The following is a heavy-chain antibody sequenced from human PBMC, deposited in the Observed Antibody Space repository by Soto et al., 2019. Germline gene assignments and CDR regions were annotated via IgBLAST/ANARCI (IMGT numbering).Heavy chain of an antibody. CDR1: GFTLSDYY. CDR3: ARTKSYGAYDV. J-gene: IGHJ3*01. V-gene: IGHV3-72*01. D-gene: IGHD3-10*01. CDR2: SRDKANSFST. Sequence: EVKLVESGGGLVQPGGSLRLSCAVSGFTLSDYYIDWVRQAPGKGLEWLARSRDKANSFSTDYAASVKGRLSISRDDSESSVFLQMNSLRTEDTALYYCARTKSYGAYDVWAKGQWSSSLQ.